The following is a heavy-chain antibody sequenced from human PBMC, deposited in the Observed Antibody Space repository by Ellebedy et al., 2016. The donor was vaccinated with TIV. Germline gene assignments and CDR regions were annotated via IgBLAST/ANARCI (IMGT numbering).Heavy chain of an antibody. J-gene: IGHJ4*02. CDR2: IYYSGST. CDR1: GGSISSYY. V-gene: IGHV4-59*01. CDR3: ARVTGNLIDY. D-gene: IGHD1-1*01. Sequence: SETLSLXCTVSGGSISSYYWSWIRQPPGKGLEWIGYIYYSGSTNYNPSLKSRVTISVDTSKNQFSLKLSSVTAADTAVYYCARVTGNLIDYWGQGTLVTVSS.